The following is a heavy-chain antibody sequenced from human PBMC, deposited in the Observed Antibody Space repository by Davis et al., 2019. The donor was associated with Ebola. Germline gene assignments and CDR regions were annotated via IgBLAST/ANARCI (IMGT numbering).Heavy chain of an antibody. CDR2: FNPNSGGA. CDR3: ARDQSGFWSGYSDY. Sequence: ASVKVSCKASGYTFSTYGITWVRQAPGQGLEWMGWFNPNSGGATYAQKFQGRVTMTRDTSISTAYMELGRLRSDDTAVYFCARDQSGFWSGYSDYWGQGTLVTVSS. D-gene: IGHD3-3*01. CDR1: GYTFSTYG. J-gene: IGHJ4*02. V-gene: IGHV1-2*02.